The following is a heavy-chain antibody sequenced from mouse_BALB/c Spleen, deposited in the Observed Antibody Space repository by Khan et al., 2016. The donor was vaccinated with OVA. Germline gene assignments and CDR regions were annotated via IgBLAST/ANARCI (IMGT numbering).Heavy chain of an antibody. V-gene: IGHV3-2*02. CDR1: GYSITSDYA. J-gene: IGHJ2*01. CDR3: ARVYGGDFDY. CDR2: ISYSGNT. D-gene: IGHD1-1*01. Sequence: EVQLQESGPGLEKPSQSLSLTCTVTGYSITSDYAWNWIRQFPGNKLEWMGFISYSGNTNYNPSLKSRISITRDTSKNQFFLQLNSVTTEDTATYYCARVYGGDFDYWGQGTTLTVSS.